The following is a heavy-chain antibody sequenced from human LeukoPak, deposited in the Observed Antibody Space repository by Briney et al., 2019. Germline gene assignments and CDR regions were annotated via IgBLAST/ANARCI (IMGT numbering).Heavy chain of an antibody. D-gene: IGHD6-13*01. J-gene: IGHJ3*02. Sequence: GGSLRLSCAASGFTYSSYAMSLVRQAPGKGLEWVSAISGSGGSTYYADSVKGRFTISRDNSKNTLYLQMNSLRAEDTAVYYCAKCDSSSWYICAFDIWGQGTMVTVSS. CDR1: GFTYSSYA. CDR3: AKCDSSSWYICAFDI. CDR2: ISGSGGST. V-gene: IGHV3-23*01.